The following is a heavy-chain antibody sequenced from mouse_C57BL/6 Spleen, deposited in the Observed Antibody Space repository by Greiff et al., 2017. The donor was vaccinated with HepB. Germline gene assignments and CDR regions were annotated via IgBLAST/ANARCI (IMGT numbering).Heavy chain of an antibody. CDR1: GYTFTSYW. Sequence: VQLQQPGAELVMPGASVKLSCKASGYTFTSYWMHWVKQRPGQGLEWIGEIDPSDSYTNYNQKFKGKSTLTVDKSSSTAYMQLSSLTSEDSAVYYCARSVYSNYGYWYFDVWGTGTTVTVSS. D-gene: IGHD2-5*01. CDR2: IDPSDSYT. CDR3: ARSVYSNYGYWYFDV. V-gene: IGHV1-69*01. J-gene: IGHJ1*03.